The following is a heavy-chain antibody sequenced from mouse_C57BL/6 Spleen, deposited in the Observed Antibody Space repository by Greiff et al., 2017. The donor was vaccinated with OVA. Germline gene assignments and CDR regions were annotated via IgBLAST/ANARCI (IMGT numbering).Heavy chain of an antibody. J-gene: IGHJ4*01. Sequence: VQLVESGPELVKPGASVKISCKASGYAFSSSWMNWVKQRPGKGLEWIGRIYPGDGDTNYNGKFKGKATLTADKSSSTAYMQLSSLTSEDSAVYFCARGGIYGYDGGYAMDYWGQGTSVTVSS. CDR1: GYAFSSSW. D-gene: IGHD2-2*01. CDR3: ARGGIYGYDGGYAMDY. CDR2: IYPGDGDT. V-gene: IGHV1-82*01.